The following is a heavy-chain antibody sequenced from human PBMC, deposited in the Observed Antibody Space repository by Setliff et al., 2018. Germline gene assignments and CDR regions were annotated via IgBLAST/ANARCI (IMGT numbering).Heavy chain of an antibody. CDR3: ARESRYYYDNLGTLDY. CDR2: IYSSGST. D-gene: IGHD3-22*01. CDR1: GGSIGGGDYY. J-gene: IGHJ4*02. Sequence: SETLSLTCTVSGGSIGGGDYYWSWIRQPPGKGLEWIGYIYSSGSTYYNPSLKSRVSISVDTSKNQFSLKLSSVTAADTAVYYCARESRYYYDNLGTLDYWGQGTLVTVSS. V-gene: IGHV4-30-4*08.